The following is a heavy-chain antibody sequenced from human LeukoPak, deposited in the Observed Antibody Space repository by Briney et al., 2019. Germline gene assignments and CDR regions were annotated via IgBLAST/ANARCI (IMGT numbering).Heavy chain of an antibody. D-gene: IGHD2-2*01. CDR1: GGSISSYY. V-gene: IGHV4-59*08. Sequence: SETLSLTCTVSGGSISSYYWSWIRQPPGKGLEWIGYIYYSGSTNYNPSLKSRVTISVDTSKKQFSLKLSSVTAADTAVYYCARQAYCSSTSYYGFDYLGQGILVTVSS. CDR2: IYYSGST. CDR3: ARQAYCSSTSYYGFDY. J-gene: IGHJ4*02.